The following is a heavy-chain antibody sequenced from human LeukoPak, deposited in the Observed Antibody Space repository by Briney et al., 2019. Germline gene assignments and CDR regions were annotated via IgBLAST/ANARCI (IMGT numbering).Heavy chain of an antibody. CDR1: GYTFTGYY. D-gene: IGHD6-13*01. CDR3: ARGRSSSWYVVY. V-gene: IGHV1-2*02. CDR2: INPNSGGT. J-gene: IGHJ4*02. Sequence: ASVKVSCKASGYTFTGYYMHWVRQAPGXXXXWMGWINPNSGGTNYAQKFQGRVTMTRDTSISTAYMELSRLRSDDTAVYYCARGRSSSWYVVYWGQGTLVTVSS.